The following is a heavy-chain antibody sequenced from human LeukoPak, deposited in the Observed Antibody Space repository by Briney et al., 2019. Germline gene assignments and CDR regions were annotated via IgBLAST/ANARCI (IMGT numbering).Heavy chain of an antibody. CDR2: IRSNGGST. CDR1: GFTFSSYA. CDR3: AKAPVGATSYFDS. Sequence: PGGSLRLSCSASGFTFSSYAMHWVRQAPGKGLEYVSVIRSNGGSTYYADSVKGRFTISRDNSKNILYLQMSSLRPEDTAVYYCAKAPVGATSYFDSWGQGTLVTVSS. V-gene: IGHV3-64D*08. D-gene: IGHD1-26*01. J-gene: IGHJ4*02.